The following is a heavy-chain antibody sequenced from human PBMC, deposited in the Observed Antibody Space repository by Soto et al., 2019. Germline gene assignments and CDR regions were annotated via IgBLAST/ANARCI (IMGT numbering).Heavy chain of an antibody. CDR1: GYSISSGYY. D-gene: IGHD6-13*01. J-gene: IGHJ4*02. CDR2: IYHSGST. CDR3: ARMEGTAAALFDY. Sequence: SETLSLTCTVSGYSISSGYYWGWIRQPPGKGLEWIGSIYHSGSTYYNPSLKSRVTISVDTSKNQFSLKLSSVTAADTAVYYCARMEGTAAALFDYWGQGTLVTVSS. V-gene: IGHV4-38-2*02.